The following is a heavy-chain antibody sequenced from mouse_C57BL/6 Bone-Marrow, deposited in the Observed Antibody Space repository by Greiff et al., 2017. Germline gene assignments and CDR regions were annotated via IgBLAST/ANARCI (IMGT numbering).Heavy chain of an antibody. V-gene: IGHV1-64*01. J-gene: IGHJ4*01. CDR2: IHPNSGST. D-gene: IGHD2-4*01. Sequence: VQLQQPGAELVKPGASVTLSCKASGYTFPSYWMHWVKQRPGQGLEWIGMIHPNSGSTNYNEKFKSKATLTVDKSSSTAYMQLSSLTSEDSAVYYCARRRIYYDYDDARDDWGQGTSGTVSS. CDR3: ARRRIYYDYDDARDD. CDR1: GYTFPSYW.